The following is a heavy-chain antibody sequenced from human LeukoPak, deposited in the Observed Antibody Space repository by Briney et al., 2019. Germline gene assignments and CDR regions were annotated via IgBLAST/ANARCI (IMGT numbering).Heavy chain of an antibody. CDR2: INHSGST. CDR3: ARELLLLNAFDI. D-gene: IGHD3-10*01. J-gene: IGHJ3*02. Sequence: KPSETLSLTCAVYGGSFSGYYWSWIRQPPGKGLEWIGEINHSGSTNYNPSLKSRVTISVDTSKNQFSLKLSSVTAADTAVYYCARELLLLNAFDIWGQGTMVTVSS. CDR1: GGSFSGYY. V-gene: IGHV4-34*01.